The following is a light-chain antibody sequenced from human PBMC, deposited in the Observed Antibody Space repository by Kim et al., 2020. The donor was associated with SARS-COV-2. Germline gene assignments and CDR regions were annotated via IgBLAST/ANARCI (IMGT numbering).Light chain of an antibody. CDR1: QDISSS. J-gene: IGKJ2*01. V-gene: IGKV1-13*02. CDR3: QQYYSYPYT. CDR2: DTT. Sequence: SAAVGDGVIISCRASQDISSSLAWYQQKSGKTPKLLIYDTTTLQSGVPSRFSGSGSATVFTLTISSLQPEDFATYYCQQYYSYPYTIDRGTRVEI.